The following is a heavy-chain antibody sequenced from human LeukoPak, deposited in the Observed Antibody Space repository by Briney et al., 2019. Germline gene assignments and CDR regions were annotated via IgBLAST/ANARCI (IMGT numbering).Heavy chain of an antibody. CDR2: IYPGDSDT. J-gene: IGHJ4*02. V-gene: IGHV5-51*01. Sequence: GEPLKISCKGSGYSFTSYWIGWVRQMPGKGLEWMGIIYPGDSDTRYSPSFQGQVTISADKSISTAYLQWSSLKASDTAMYYCARRGGGVAAAKRFFDYWGQGTLVTVSS. CDR1: GYSFTSYW. D-gene: IGHD6-13*01. CDR3: ARRGGGVAAAKRFFDY.